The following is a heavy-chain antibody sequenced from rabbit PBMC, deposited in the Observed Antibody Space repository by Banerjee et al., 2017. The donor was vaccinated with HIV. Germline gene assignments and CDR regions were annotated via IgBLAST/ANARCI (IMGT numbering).Heavy chain of an antibody. J-gene: IGHJ4*01. CDR2: IYPNYGST. CDR1: GFDFSTYY. D-gene: IGHD4-1*01. V-gene: IGHV1S7*01. CDR3: ARSDSSDWAFNL. Sequence: QLKETGGGLVQPGGSLTLSCKASGFDFSTYYINWVRQAPGKGLEWIGVIYPNYGSTDYASWVNGRFAISNDNAQNTVDLRMNSLTAVDRAAYFCARSDSSDWAFNLWGPGTLVT.